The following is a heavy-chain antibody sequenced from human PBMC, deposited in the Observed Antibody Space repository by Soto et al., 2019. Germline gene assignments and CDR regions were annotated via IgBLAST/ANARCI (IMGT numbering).Heavy chain of an antibody. CDR3: GSSDSAVVPAAVPDC. D-gene: IGHD2-2*01. Sequence: SETLSLTCTVSGVSISSSSYYWGWILQPPGKGLELIGNLYCSGNSYYNPSLEGRVTISVDTPKNQFSLKLSSVTAADAAVYYCGSSDSAVVPAAVPDCWGQGTQVTVSS. V-gene: IGHV4-39*01. J-gene: IGHJ4*02. CDR1: GVSISSSSYY. CDR2: LYCSGNS.